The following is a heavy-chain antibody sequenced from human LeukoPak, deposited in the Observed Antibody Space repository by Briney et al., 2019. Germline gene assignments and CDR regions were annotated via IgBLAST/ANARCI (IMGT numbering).Heavy chain of an antibody. CDR3: ASGRRSYYFDY. CDR1: GGSIRRSSYY. V-gene: IGHV4-39*07. CDR2: IYYSGST. J-gene: IGHJ4*02. Sequence: SETLSLTCTVSGGSIRRSSYYWGWIRQPPGKGLEWIGGIYYSGSTYYNPSLKSRVTISVDTSKNQFSLKLSSVTAADTAVYYCASGRRSYYFDYWGQGTLVTVSS. D-gene: IGHD1-26*01.